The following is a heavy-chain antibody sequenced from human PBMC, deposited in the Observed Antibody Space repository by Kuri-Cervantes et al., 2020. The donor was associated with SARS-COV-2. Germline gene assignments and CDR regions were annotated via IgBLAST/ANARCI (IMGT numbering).Heavy chain of an antibody. V-gene: IGHV4-59*12. CDR1: GGSISSYY. CDR2: SYYSGST. Sequence: SETLSLTCTVSGGSISSYYWSWIRQRPGKGLQWIGYSYYSGSTNYNPSLKSRVTISVDASKYHFSLKLSSVTAADTAVYYCARNWGRYYFDYWGQGTLVTVSS. J-gene: IGHJ4*02. D-gene: IGHD7-27*01. CDR3: ARNWGRYYFDY.